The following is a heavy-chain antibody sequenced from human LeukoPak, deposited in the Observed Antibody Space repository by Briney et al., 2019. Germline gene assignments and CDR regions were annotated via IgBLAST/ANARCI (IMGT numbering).Heavy chain of an antibody. V-gene: IGHV3-23*01. Sequence: PGGSLRVSCAASGFSFNAYAMSWVRQAPGKGLEWVSGISETGRTTSYTDSVKGRLAISRDNSKNTLHLQMNSLRAEDTAVYYCARELYSGSSVYPYYYMDVWGKGTTVTVSS. CDR2: ISETGRTT. CDR1: GFSFNAYA. J-gene: IGHJ6*03. CDR3: ARELYSGSSVYPYYYMDV. D-gene: IGHD6-6*01.